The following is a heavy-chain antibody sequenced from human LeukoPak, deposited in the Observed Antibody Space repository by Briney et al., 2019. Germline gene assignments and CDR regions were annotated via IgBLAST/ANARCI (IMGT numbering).Heavy chain of an antibody. J-gene: IGHJ6*02. Sequence: PGGSLRLSCAASGFTFSDYYMSWIRQAPGKGLEWVSYISSSSSYTNYADSVKGRFTISRDNAKNSLYLQMNSLRAEDTAVYYCARGDCSGGSCYSIYHYGMDVWGQGTTVTVSS. CDR1: GFTFSDYY. CDR2: ISSSSSYT. V-gene: IGHV3-11*06. D-gene: IGHD2-15*01. CDR3: ARGDCSGGSCYSIYHYGMDV.